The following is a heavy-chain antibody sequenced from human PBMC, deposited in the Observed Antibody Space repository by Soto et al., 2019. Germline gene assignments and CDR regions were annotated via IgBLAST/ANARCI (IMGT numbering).Heavy chain of an antibody. CDR3: PRRYTDYGYDS. V-gene: IGHV2-5*01. D-gene: IGHD4-17*01. Sequence: SGATLFNPTRTLRLTLNCSDFSLTTRGVCVGLIRDRPGNALGVFALIYGNYEQRYNPSRKSRLTVTKDTSKNHVGLTMTNVDPPDTATYYCPRRYTDYGYDSWGQGNLVTVSS. J-gene: IGHJ4*02. CDR2: IYGNYEQ. CDR1: DFSLTTRGVC.